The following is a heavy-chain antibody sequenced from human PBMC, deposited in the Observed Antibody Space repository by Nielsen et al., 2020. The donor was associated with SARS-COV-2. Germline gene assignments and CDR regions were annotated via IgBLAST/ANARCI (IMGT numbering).Heavy chain of an antibody. D-gene: IGHD5-18*01. CDR3: AREVGYSYGQFDY. CDR2: IYYSGST. V-gene: IGHV4-31*03. J-gene: IGHJ4*02. CDR1: GGSISSGDYY. Sequence: SETLSLTCTISGGSISSGDYYWSWIRQHPGKGLEWIGYIYYSGSTYYNPSLKSRVTISVDTSKNQFSLKLSSVTAADTAVYYCAREVGYSYGQFDYWGQGTLVTVSS.